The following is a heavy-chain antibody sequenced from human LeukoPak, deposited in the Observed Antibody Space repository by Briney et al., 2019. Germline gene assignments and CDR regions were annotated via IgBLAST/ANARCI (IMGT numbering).Heavy chain of an antibody. CDR1: GFTFSSYA. CDR2: ISYDGNIK. V-gene: IGHV3-30*04. D-gene: IGHD3-10*01. Sequence: GGSLRLSCAASGFTFSSYAMHWVLQAPGKGLEWVALISYDGNIKYYADSVKGRFTISRDNSRNTLYLQMNSLSAEDTAVYFCAKEEGVGDLLSLWGQGTLVIVSS. CDR3: AKEEGVGDLLSL. J-gene: IGHJ4*02.